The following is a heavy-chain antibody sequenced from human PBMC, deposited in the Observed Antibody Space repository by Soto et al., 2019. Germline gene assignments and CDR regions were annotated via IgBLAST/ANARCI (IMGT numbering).Heavy chain of an antibody. CDR3: ARGKLLWFGELNGFDP. V-gene: IGHV4-34*01. CDR1: GGSFSGYY. CDR2: INHSGST. D-gene: IGHD3-10*01. J-gene: IGHJ5*02. Sequence: PSETLSLTCAVYGGSFSGYYWSWIRQPPGKGLEWIGEINHSGSTNYNPSLKSRVTISVDTSKNQFSLKLSSVTAADTAVYYCARGKLLWFGELNGFDPWGQGTLVTVSS.